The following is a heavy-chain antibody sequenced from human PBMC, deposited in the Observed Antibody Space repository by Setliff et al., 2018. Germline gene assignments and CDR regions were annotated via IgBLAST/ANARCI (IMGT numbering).Heavy chain of an antibody. CDR3: ARDWDGMDY. V-gene: IGHV3-7*03. CDR1: GLTFSSSW. D-gene: IGHD1-26*01. CDR2: IGPDGSQKKK. Sequence: GGSLRLSCAVSGLTFSSSWMSWVRQVPGKGLEWVANIGPDGSQKKKFYAHSVEGRFTISRDNAKNSVFLQMNSLRVEDTAMYFCARDWDGMDYWGQGTLVTVSS. J-gene: IGHJ4*02.